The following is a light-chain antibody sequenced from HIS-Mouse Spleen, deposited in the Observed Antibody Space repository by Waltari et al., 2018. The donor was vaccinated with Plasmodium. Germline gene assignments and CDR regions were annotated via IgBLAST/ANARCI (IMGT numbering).Light chain of an antibody. V-gene: IGKV3-15*01. CDR2: GAS. Sequence: EIVMTQSPATLSVSPGERATLSCRASQSVSSNLAWYQQKPGQAPRHLIYGASTGATGIPARFSGSGSGTEFTLTISSLQSEDFAVYYCQQYNNWSFTFGPGTKVDIK. J-gene: IGKJ3*01. CDR3: QQYNNWSFT. CDR1: QSVSSN.